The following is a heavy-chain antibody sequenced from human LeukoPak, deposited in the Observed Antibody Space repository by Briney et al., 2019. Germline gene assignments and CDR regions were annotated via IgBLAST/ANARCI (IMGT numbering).Heavy chain of an antibody. CDR3: VLGGKQLARYITPKYYFDY. D-gene: IGHD4-23*01. Sequence: GGSLRLSCAASGFTFSSYWMHWVRQAPGKGLVWVSRINSDGSSTTYADSVKGRFTGSRDNAKNTLYLQMNSLRPEDTAVYSCVLGGKQLARYITPKYYFDYWGQGTLVTVSS. CDR2: INSDGSST. J-gene: IGHJ4*02. CDR1: GFTFSSYW. V-gene: IGHV3-74*01.